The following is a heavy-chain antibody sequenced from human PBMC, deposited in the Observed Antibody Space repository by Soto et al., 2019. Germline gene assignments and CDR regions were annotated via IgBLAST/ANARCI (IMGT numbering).Heavy chain of an antibody. J-gene: IGHJ4*02. CDR1: GFTFTDHY. CDR3: SRLEGG. D-gene: IGHD3-3*01. V-gene: IGHV3-72*01. CDR2: STHKAKSSTT. Sequence: EEPLVESGGDLVQPGGSLTLSCVGSGFTFTDHYTEWVRHAPGKRLERIARSTHKAKSSTTDYAASVKDRFTISRDLSKNSLYLQMNNLKIEDTAVYYCSRLEGGWGQGTLVTVSS.